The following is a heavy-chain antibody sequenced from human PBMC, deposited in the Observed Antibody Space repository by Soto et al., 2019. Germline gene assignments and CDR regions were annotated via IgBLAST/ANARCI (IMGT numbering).Heavy chain of an antibody. CDR3: ARVGDFLHYYYYYMDV. V-gene: IGHV3-21*01. Sequence: GGSLRLSCAASGFTFSSYSMNWVRQAPGKGLEWVSSISSSSSHIYYADSVKGRFTISRDNAKNSLYLQMNSLRAEDTAVYYCARVGDFLHYYYYYMDVWGKGTTVTVSS. CDR1: GFTFSSYS. CDR2: ISSSSSHI. J-gene: IGHJ6*03.